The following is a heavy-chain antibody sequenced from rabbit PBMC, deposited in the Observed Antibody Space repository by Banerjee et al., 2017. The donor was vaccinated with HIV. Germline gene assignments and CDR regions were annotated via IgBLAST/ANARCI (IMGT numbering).Heavy chain of an antibody. Sequence: QEQLVESGGGLVQPEGSLTLTCTASGFSFSYSYDMCWVRQAPGKGLEWIACIYGGYSGRTHYASWAKGRFTISKASSTTVTLQMTSLTAADTATYFCARAIGADYGGGYFDLWGPGTLVTVS. CDR2: IYGGYSGRT. CDR1: GFSFSYSYD. D-gene: IGHD2-1*01. CDR3: ARAIGADYGGGYFDL. V-gene: IGHV1S45*01. J-gene: IGHJ4*01.